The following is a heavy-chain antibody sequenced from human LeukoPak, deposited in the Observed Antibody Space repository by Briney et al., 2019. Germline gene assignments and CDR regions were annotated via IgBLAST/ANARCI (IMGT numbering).Heavy chain of an antibody. V-gene: IGHV1-69*13. CDR1: GGTFSSDT. J-gene: IGHJ4*02. CDR3: ARDHYHLDY. Sequence: ASVKVSCKASGGTFSSDTLTWVRQAPGQGLEWMGGIIPIFGTANYAQKFQGRITITADESTSTAYMELSSLRSEDTAVYYCARDHYHLDYWGQGTLVTVSS. CDR2: IIPIFGTA. D-gene: IGHD1-14*01.